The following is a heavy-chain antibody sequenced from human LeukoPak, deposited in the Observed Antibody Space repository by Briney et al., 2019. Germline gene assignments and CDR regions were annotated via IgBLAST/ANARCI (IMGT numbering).Heavy chain of an antibody. CDR3: ARDHSPYGMDV. V-gene: IGHV4-59*01. Sequence: SETLSLTCTVSGGSISSYYWSWIRQPPGKGLEWIGYIYYSGSTNYNPSLKSRVTISVDTSKNQFSLKVSSVTAADTAVYYCARDHSPYGMDVWGKGTTVTVSS. CDR2: IYYSGST. J-gene: IGHJ6*04. CDR1: GGSISSYY. D-gene: IGHD2-21*01.